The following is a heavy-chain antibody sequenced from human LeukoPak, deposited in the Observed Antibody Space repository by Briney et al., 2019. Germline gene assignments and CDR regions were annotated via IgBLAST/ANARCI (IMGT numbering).Heavy chain of an antibody. CDR3: AKRGVVIRVILVGFHKEAYYFDS. CDR2: ISDSGGRT. V-gene: IGHV3-23*01. D-gene: IGHD3-22*01. CDR1: GITLSNYG. Sequence: GGSLRLSCAVSGITLSNYGMSWVRQAPGKGLEWVAGISDSGGRTNYADSVKGRFTISRDNPKNTLYLQMNSLRGEDTAVYFCAKRGVVIRVILVGFHKEAYYFDSWGQGALVTVSS. J-gene: IGHJ4*02.